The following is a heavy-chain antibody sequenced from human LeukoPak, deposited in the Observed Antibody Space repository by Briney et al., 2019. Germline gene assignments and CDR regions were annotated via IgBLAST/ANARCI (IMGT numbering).Heavy chain of an antibody. V-gene: IGHV1-46*01. Sequence: ASVKVSCKASGYTFTGYYMHWVRQPPGQGLDWMGIINPSCGSTSYAQKFQGRVTMTRDMYTSTVYMELSSLRSEDTAVYYCARDLRYSSGLSASGMDVWGKGTTVTISS. J-gene: IGHJ6*03. CDR1: GYTFTGYY. CDR2: INPSCGST. CDR3: ARDLRYSSGLSASGMDV. D-gene: IGHD6-19*01.